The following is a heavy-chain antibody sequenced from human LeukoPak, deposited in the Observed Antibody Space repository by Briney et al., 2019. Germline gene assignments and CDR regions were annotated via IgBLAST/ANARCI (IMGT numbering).Heavy chain of an antibody. D-gene: IGHD2-2*01. CDR3: ASRGGYCSSTSCLTDFDY. V-gene: IGHV1-69*05. CDR2: IIPIFGTA. J-gene: IGHJ4*02. Sequence: SVKVSCKASGGTFSSYAISWVRQAPGQGLEWMGGIIPIFGTANYAQKFQGRVTITTDESTSTAYMELSSLRSEDTAVYYCASRGGYCSSTSCLTDFDYWGQGTLVTVSS. CDR1: GGTFSSYA.